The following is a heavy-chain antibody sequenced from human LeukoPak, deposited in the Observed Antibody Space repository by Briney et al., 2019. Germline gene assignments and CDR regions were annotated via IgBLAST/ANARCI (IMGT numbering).Heavy chain of an antibody. Sequence: SETLSLTCTVSGGSISSYYWSWIRRPAGKGLEWIGRIYTSGSTNYNPSLKSRVTMSVDTSKNQFSLKLSSVTAADTAVYYCARENYDILTGYPHFDYWGQGTLVTVSS. V-gene: IGHV4-4*07. J-gene: IGHJ4*02. CDR1: GGSISSYY. CDR2: IYTSGST. CDR3: ARENYDILTGYPHFDY. D-gene: IGHD3-9*01.